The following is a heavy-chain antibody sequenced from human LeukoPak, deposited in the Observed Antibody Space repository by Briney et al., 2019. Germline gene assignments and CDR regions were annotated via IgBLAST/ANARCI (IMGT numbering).Heavy chain of an antibody. CDR1: GFTFSSYA. Sequence: GGSLRLSCAASGFTFSSYAMSWVRQAPGKGLEWVSAISGSGGSTYYAHSVKGRFTISRDNSKNTLYLQMNCLRAEDTAVYYCAKDPGYSYGYNPLTYWGQGTLVTVSS. CDR2: ISGSGGST. V-gene: IGHV3-23*01. D-gene: IGHD5-18*01. J-gene: IGHJ4*02. CDR3: AKDPGYSYGYNPLTY.